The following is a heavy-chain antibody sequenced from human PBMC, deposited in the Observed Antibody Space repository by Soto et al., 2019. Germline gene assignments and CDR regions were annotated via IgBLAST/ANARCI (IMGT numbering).Heavy chain of an antibody. CDR3: AKAAWEQQLVYWYFAL. J-gene: IGHJ2*01. CDR1: GFTFSSYA. D-gene: IGHD6-13*01. CDR2: ISGSGGST. Sequence: EVQLLESGGGLVQPGGSLRLSCAASGFTFSSYAMSWVRQAPGKGLGWVSAISGSGGSTYYADSVKGRFTISRDNSKNTLYLQMDSLRAEDTAVYYCAKAAWEQQLVYWYFALWGRGTLVTVSS. V-gene: IGHV3-23*01.